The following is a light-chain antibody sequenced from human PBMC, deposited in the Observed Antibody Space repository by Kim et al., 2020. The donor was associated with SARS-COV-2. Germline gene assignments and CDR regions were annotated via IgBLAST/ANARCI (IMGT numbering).Light chain of an antibody. Sequence: RVTISCNGSTSNVGTGHDVNCYQQLPGVAPKLLIFSNNNRPSGVPDRFSGSKSGTSASLTITGLQAEDEADYYCQSYDSSLSVWVFGGGTQLTVL. CDR1: TSNVGTGHD. V-gene: IGLV1-40*01. CDR3: QSYDSSLSVWV. J-gene: IGLJ3*02. CDR2: SNN.